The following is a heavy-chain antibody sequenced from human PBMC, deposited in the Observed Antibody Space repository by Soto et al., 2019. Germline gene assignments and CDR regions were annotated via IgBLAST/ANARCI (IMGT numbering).Heavy chain of an antibody. D-gene: IGHD3-22*01. J-gene: IGHJ4*02. Sequence: GGSLRLSCAASGFTFSSYAMSWVRQAPGKGLEWVSAISGSGGSTYYADSVKGRFTISRDNSKNTLYLQMNSLRAEDTAVYYCAKVWFTMIVELAPFDYWGQGTLVTVSS. V-gene: IGHV3-23*01. CDR1: GFTFSSYA. CDR3: AKVWFTMIVELAPFDY. CDR2: ISGSGGST.